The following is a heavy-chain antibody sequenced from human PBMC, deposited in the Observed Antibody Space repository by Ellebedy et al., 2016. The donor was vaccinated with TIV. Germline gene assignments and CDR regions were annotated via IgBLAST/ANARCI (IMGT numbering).Heavy chain of an antibody. J-gene: IGHJ3*02. D-gene: IGHD4-17*01. V-gene: IGHV3-11*01. Sequence: GESLKISCAASGFTFSDYYMSWIRQAPGKGLEWVSYISSSGSTIYYADSVKGRFTISRDNAKNSLYLQMNSLRAEDTAVYYCAREWAGDYGDAFDIWGQGTMVTVSS. CDR2: ISSSGSTI. CDR1: GFTFSDYY. CDR3: AREWAGDYGDAFDI.